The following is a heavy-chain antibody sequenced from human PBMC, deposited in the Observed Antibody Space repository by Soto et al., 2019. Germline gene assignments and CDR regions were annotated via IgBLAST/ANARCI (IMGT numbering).Heavy chain of an antibody. CDR3: XXXXXXGXDPGDY. Sequence: QVQLVQSGAEVKKPGSSVKVSCKTSGDIFSGYSISWVRQAPGQGLEWMGGIIPIFGTTNYAQRFHGRVTITADKSTSTVYMEXXXLXXXXXXXXXXXXXXXXGXDPGDYWGQGTLVTVXS. D-gene: IGHD1-1*01. CDR2: IIPIFGTT. J-gene: IGHJ4*02. V-gene: IGHV1-69*14. CDR1: GDIFSGYS.